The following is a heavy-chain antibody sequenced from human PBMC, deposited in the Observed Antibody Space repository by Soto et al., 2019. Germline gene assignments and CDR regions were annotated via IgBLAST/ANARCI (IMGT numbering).Heavy chain of an antibody. J-gene: IGHJ4*02. CDR3: AHSRPNPNYYYDSSGYYNY. D-gene: IGHD3-22*01. V-gene: IGHV2-5*02. CDR1: GFSLSTSGVG. CDR2: IYWDDDK. Sequence: SGPTLVNPTQTLTLTCTFSGFSLSTSGVGVGWIRQPPGKALEWLALIYWDDDKRYSPSLKSRLTITKDTSKNQVVLTMTNMDPVDTATYYCAHSRPNPNYYYDSSGYYNYWGQGTLVTVSS.